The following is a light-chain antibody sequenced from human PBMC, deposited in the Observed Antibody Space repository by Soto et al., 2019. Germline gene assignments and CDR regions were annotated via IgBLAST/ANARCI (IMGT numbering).Light chain of an antibody. J-gene: IGKJ1*01. CDR1: QSVGSNY. V-gene: IGKV3-20*01. CDR2: SAS. CDR3: QQYGSAPWT. Sequence: EIVLTQSPGTLPLSPGERATLSCRASQSVGSNYLAWYQQKPGQAPRLLIYSASGRATGIPDRFSGSGSGTDFTLTISRLEPEDFAVYYCQQYGSAPWTFGQGTKVEIK.